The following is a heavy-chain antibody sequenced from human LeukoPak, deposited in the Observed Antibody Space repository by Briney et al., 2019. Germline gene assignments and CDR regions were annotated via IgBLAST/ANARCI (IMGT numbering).Heavy chain of an antibody. CDR2: ISSSSSYI. Sequence: GGSLRLSCAASGFTFSSYSMNWVRQAPGKGLEWVSSISSSSSYIYYADSVKGRFTISRDNAKNSLYLQMNSLRAEDTAVYYCARGSRSSSSGRFPNWFDPWGQGTLVTVSS. J-gene: IGHJ5*02. D-gene: IGHD6-6*01. CDR3: ARGSRSSSSGRFPNWFDP. V-gene: IGHV3-21*01. CDR1: GFTFSSYS.